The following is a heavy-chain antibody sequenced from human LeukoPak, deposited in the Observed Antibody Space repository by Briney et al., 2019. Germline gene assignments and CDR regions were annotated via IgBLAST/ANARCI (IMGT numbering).Heavy chain of an antibody. V-gene: IGHV3-23*01. Sequence: GGSLRLSRAASGFTFSSSAMTWVRQAPGKGLEWVSGIGGGGTGTHYADSVKGRFTVSRDNSRNTLYLQMNSLRAEDTALYYCAKELESWEIFEYWGQGTLVTVSS. J-gene: IGHJ4*02. D-gene: IGHD1-26*01. CDR2: IGGGGTGT. CDR3: AKELESWEIFEY. CDR1: GFTFSSSA.